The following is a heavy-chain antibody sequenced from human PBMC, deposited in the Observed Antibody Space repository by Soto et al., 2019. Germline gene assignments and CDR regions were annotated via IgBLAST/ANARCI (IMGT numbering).Heavy chain of an antibody. V-gene: IGHV3-23*01. Sequence: LRLSCAASGSMFSSYAMSWVRQAPGKGLEWVSSISASGGTANLADSVEGRCTISRDNSKSTLYLQMNSLRAEDTAVYYCAKLTYPSDSTGYYYERVSGWIDSWGQGTLVTVSS. J-gene: IGHJ5*01. CDR1: GSMFSSYA. CDR2: ISASGGTA. D-gene: IGHD3-22*01. CDR3: AKLTYPSDSTGYYYERVSGWIDS.